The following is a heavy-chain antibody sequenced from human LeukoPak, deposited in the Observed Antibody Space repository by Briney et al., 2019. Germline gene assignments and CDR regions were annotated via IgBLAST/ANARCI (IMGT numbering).Heavy chain of an antibody. J-gene: IGHJ5*02. V-gene: IGHV3-15*01. CDR2: IKSKTDGGTT. Sequence: GGSLRLSCAASGFTFSNAWMSWVRQAPGKGLEWVGPIKSKTDGGTTDYAAPVKGRFTISRDDSKNTLYLQMNSLKTEDTAVYYCTTDLMGWTAAAASWGQGTLVTVSS. D-gene: IGHD6-13*01. CDR3: TTDLMGWTAAAAS. CDR1: GFTFSNAW.